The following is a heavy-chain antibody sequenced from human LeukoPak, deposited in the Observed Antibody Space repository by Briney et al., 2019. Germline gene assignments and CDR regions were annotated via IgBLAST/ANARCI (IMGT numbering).Heavy chain of an antibody. CDR3: ARRRAFDPAPFDY. D-gene: IGHD2/OR15-2a*01. CDR2: ISSSGSDI. J-gene: IGHJ4*02. Sequence: GGSLRLSRAASGFSFSSSTMNWVRQAPGKGLEWVSYISSSGSDIYYPDSVKGRFTISRDNANNSLYLQMNSLRAEDTAVYYCARRRAFDPAPFDYWGQGTLVTVSS. V-gene: IGHV3-48*01. CDR1: GFSFSSST.